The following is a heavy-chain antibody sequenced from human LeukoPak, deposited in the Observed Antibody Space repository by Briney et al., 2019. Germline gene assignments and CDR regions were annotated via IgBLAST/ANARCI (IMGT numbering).Heavy chain of an antibody. J-gene: IGHJ6*02. CDR2: ISSSGGST. CDR3: ARYCTSSSCYGQDYYYGMDV. D-gene: IGHD2-2*01. V-gene: IGHV3-23*01. CDR1: GFTFSSYA. Sequence: GGSLRLSCAASGFTFSSYAVTWVRQAPGKGLEWVSAISSSGGSTYYADSVKGRFTISRDNSKNTLYLQMNSLRAEDTALYYCARYCTSSSCYGQDYYYGMDVWGQGTTVTVSS.